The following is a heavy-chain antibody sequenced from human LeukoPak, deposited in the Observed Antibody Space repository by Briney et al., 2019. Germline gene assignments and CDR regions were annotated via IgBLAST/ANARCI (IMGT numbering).Heavy chain of an antibody. CDR2: VYYNGNT. Sequence: PSETLSLTCTVSGGSISSATYYWGWIRQPPGKGLEWIGSVYYNGNTYYTPSLQSRVTTSVDTSKNHFSLKLNSVTAADTAVYYCARLEQAMAGSRWFDAWGQGTLVTVSS. CDR1: GGSISSATYY. D-gene: IGHD6-19*01. V-gene: IGHV4-39*02. CDR3: ARLEQAMAGSRWFDA. J-gene: IGHJ5*02.